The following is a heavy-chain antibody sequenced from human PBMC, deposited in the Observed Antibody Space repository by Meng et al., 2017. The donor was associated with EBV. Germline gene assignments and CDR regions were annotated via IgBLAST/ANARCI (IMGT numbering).Heavy chain of an antibody. D-gene: IGHD3-10*01. CDR3: AHSKYYSDSGGYWDYFDD. CDR1: GISLTTIGVG. CDR2: IYWDDAK. J-gene: IGHJ4*02. V-gene: IGHV2-5*02. Sequence: ITLKESGPTLVKPTQPLLLTCTFSGISLTTIGVGVGWIRQPPGKALEWLAVIYWDDAKRYSPSLKNRLTITKDTSKNQVVLTMTNMDPVDTATYFCAHSKYYSDSGGYWDYFDDWGQGTLVTVSS.